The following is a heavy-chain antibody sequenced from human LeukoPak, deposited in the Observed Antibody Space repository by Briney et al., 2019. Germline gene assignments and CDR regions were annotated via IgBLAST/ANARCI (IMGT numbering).Heavy chain of an antibody. J-gene: IGHJ6*02. CDR2: IYYSGTT. V-gene: IGHV4-59*08. D-gene: IGHD6-6*01. Sequence: SETLSLTCTISGGFISSYYWSWIRQPPGKGLEWIGYIYYSGTTTYSPSLKSRITMSVDTSKNQFSLRPNSVTAADTAVYYCARRGAARRYDGLDVWGPGTPVTVSS. CDR3: ARRGAARRYDGLDV. CDR1: GGFISSYY.